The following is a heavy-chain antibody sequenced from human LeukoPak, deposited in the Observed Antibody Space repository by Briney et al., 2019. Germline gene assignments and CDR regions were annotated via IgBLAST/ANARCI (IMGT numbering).Heavy chain of an antibody. CDR1: GGTFGGYA. D-gene: IGHD6-13*01. J-gene: IGHJ6*02. Sequence: ASVRVSCKASGGTFGGYAISWVRQARGQGLEWMGRIIPILGIANYAQKFQGRVTITADKSTSTAYMELGSLRSEDTAVYYCARDAIAAAGTTRYYYYGMDVWGQGTTVTVSS. V-gene: IGHV1-69*04. CDR3: ARDAIAAAGTTRYYYYGMDV. CDR2: IIPILGIA.